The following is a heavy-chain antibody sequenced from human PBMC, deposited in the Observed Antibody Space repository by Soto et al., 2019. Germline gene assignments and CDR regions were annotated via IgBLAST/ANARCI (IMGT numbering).Heavy chain of an antibody. CDR2: ISTFNGNT. J-gene: IGHJ4*02. D-gene: IGHD6-19*01. CDR1: GYTFINYG. Sequence: QVQLVQSGGEVKKPGASVKVSCKTSGYTFINYGITWVRQAPGQGLEWMGWISTFNGNTNYAQKFQGRVTMTRDTSTTTAYMELRTLRSDDTAMYYCTTENTGTRPTVALDVWGQGTLVTVSS. V-gene: IGHV1-18*04. CDR3: TTENTGTRPTVALDV.